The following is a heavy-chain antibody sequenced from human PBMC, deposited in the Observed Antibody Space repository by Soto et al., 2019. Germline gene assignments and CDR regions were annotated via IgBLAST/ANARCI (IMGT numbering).Heavy chain of an antibody. D-gene: IGHD3-9*01. V-gene: IGHV4-39*01. CDR2: IYYGGTT. J-gene: IGHJ4*02. CDR1: GGSISSSSYY. CDR3: ARRTTGYYRYFDY. Sequence: SETLSLTCTVSGGSISSSSYYWDWIRQSPGKGLEWIGSIYYGGTTYYNPSLKSRVTIAVDTSKNQFSLKLSSVTAAYTAVYYCARRTTGYYRYFDYWGQGALVTVSS.